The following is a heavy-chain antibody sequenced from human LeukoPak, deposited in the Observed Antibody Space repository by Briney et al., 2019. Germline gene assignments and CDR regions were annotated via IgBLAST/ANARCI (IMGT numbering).Heavy chain of an antibody. J-gene: IGHJ4*02. Sequence: ASVTVSLKASGYTFTIYGISWVGQAPGQGGEGVGGISDYNGNTNYAQKLQVRVTMPTHTSTSTAYMELRSLRADGTAVYYCARDYCSSASCYGYVDYWGQGTLVTVSS. CDR3: ARDYCSSASCYGYVDY. D-gene: IGHD2-2*01. V-gene: IGHV1-18*01. CDR2: ISDYNGNT. CDR1: GYTFTIYG.